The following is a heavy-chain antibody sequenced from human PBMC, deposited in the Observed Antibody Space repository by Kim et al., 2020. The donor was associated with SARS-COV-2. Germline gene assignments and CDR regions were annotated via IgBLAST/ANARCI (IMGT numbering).Heavy chain of an antibody. Sequence: GGSLRLSCAASGFTFSNAWMSWVRQAPGKGLEWVGRIKSKTDGGTTDYAAPVKGRFIISRDDSKNTLYLQMNSLKTEDTAVYYCTTDGGGSIYYYYGMDVWGQGTTVTVSS. CDR2: IKSKTDGGTT. J-gene: IGHJ6*02. CDR3: TTDGGGSIYYYYGMDV. D-gene: IGHD2-15*01. CDR1: GFTFSNAW. V-gene: IGHV3-15*01.